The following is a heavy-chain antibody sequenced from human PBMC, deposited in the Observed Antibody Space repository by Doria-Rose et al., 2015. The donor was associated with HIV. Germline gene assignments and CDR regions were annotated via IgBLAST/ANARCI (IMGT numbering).Heavy chain of an antibody. CDR3: ARIKSSRWYHKYYFDF. D-gene: IGHD6-13*01. CDR1: GVSLSSPGMG. CDR2: IFSDDER. J-gene: IGHJ4*02. V-gene: IGHV2-26*01. Sequence: SGPVLGKLTENLTLTCTVSGVSLSSPGMGGSWRRQPPGKALEWPANIFSDDERSYKTSLKSRLTISSGTSKSQVVLTMTDMDPVDTATYYCARIKSSRWYHKYYFDFWGQGTLVIVSA.